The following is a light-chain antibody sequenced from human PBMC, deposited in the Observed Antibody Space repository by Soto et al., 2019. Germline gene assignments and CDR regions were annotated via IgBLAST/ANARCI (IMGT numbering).Light chain of an antibody. Sequence: DIQMTQSPSSLSASVGDRVTITCRASQGISNNLAWYQQKPGKVPKLLIYAASTLQSGVPSRFRGSVSGTDFTLTISSLQPEDVATYYCQKYNSVPITFGQGTRLEIK. CDR3: QKYNSVPIT. CDR2: AAS. J-gene: IGKJ5*01. CDR1: QGISNN. V-gene: IGKV1-27*01.